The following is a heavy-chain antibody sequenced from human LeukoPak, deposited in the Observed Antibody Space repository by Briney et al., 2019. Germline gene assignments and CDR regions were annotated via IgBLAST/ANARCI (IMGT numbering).Heavy chain of an antibody. J-gene: IGHJ4*02. CDR1: GFTFSSYA. CDR3: ARGNQYYFDY. V-gene: IGHV3-23*01. Sequence: GGSLRLSCAASGFTFSSYAMSWVRQAPGKGLEWVSAISGGGGTTYYADSVKGRFTISRDSSKNTLYLQMNSLRAEDTAVYYCARGNQYYFDYWGQGTLVTVSS. CDR2: ISGGGGTT. D-gene: IGHD1-14*01.